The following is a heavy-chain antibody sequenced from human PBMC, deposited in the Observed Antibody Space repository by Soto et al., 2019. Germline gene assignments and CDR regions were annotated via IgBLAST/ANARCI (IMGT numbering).Heavy chain of an antibody. J-gene: IGHJ4*02. CDR3: ARERGCSGDSCYFFDY. D-gene: IGHD2-15*01. CDR1: GYTFTSYD. V-gene: IGHV1-8*01. Sequence: QVQLVQSGAEVKKPGASVKVSCKASGYTFTSYDINWVRQATGQGPEWMGWMNPNSGNTGYAQKFQGRVTMTRNTSISTAYMELSSLRSEDTAVYYCARERGCSGDSCYFFDYWGQGTLVTVSS. CDR2: MNPNSGNT.